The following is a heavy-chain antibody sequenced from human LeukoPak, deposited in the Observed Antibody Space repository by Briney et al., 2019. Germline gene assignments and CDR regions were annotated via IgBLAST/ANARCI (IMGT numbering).Heavy chain of an antibody. J-gene: IGHJ4*02. CDR3: AKSSITVTTRGNFDY. D-gene: IGHD4-17*01. CDR2: IKEDGSKK. Sequence: GGSLRLSCAASGFTFSSYWMNWVRQAPGKGLEWVANIKEDGSKKNYVDSVKGRFTISRDNAKNTLYLQMSSLRAEDTAVYYCAKSSITVTTRGNFDYWGQGILVTVSS. CDR1: GFTFSSYW. V-gene: IGHV3-7*03.